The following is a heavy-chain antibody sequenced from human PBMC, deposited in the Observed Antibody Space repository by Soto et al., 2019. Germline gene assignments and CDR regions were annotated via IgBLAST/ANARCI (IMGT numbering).Heavy chain of an antibody. CDR2: ISSSGGST. Sequence: EVQLLESGGGLVQPGGSLRLSCAASRFTFSIYAMSWVRQAPGKGLDWVSAISSSGGSTYYADSVKGRFTISRDNSKNTLYLQMNSMRAEDTAVYYCAKLTTGTTRIGAFDIWGQGTMVTVSS. V-gene: IGHV3-23*01. CDR1: RFTFSIYA. J-gene: IGHJ3*02. D-gene: IGHD1-7*01. CDR3: AKLTTGTTRIGAFDI.